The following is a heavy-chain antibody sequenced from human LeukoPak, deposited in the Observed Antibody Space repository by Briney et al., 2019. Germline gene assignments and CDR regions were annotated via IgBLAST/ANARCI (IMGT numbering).Heavy chain of an antibody. D-gene: IGHD5-18*01. CDR2: ISGSGGST. J-gene: IGHJ4*02. CDR1: GFTFSSYA. V-gene: IGHV3-23*01. Sequence: GGSLRLSCAASGFTFSSYAMGWVRQAPGKGLEWVSAISGSGGSTYYADSVKGRFTISRDNSKNTLYLQMNSLRAEDTAVYYCAKSRDTAMVILLFYYWGQGTLVTVSS. CDR3: AKSRDTAMVILLFYY.